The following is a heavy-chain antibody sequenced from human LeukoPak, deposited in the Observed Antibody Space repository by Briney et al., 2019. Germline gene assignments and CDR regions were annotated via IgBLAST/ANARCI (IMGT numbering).Heavy chain of an antibody. CDR1: GYSFSSYD. D-gene: IGHD1-20*01. V-gene: IGHV1-8*01. CDR3: ARGNWHFDY. CDR2: MNPYSGNT. Sequence: GASVKVSCKASGYSFSSYDINWVRQATGQGLEYMGWMNPYSGNTGYAQKFQGRVTMTRNTSISTVYMEVTSLRSEDTAVYYCARGNWHFDYWGQGTLVTVSS. J-gene: IGHJ4*02.